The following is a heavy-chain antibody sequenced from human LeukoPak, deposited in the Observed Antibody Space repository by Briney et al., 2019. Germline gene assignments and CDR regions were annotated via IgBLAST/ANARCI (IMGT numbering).Heavy chain of an antibody. J-gene: IGHJ4*02. Sequence: GGSLRLSCAASGFTFSSYSMNWVRQAPGKGLEWVSSISSSSSYIYYADSVKGRYTISRDNAKNSLYLQMNSLRAEDTAVYYCARAPPYCTNGVCYVNYWGQGTLVTLSS. CDR3: ARAPPYCTNGVCYVNY. D-gene: IGHD2-8*01. V-gene: IGHV3-21*01. CDR2: ISSSSSYI. CDR1: GFTFSSYS.